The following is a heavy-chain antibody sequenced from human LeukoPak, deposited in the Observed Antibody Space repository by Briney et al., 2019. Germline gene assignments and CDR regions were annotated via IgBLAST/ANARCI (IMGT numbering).Heavy chain of an antibody. V-gene: IGHV4-39*07. Sequence: KPSETLSLTCTVSGGSISSGSYYWSWIRQPPGKGLEWIGEINHSGSTNYNPSLKSRVTISVDTSKNQFSLKLSSVTAADTAVYYCARDILTGYYATHGGHNWFDPWGQGTLVTVSS. J-gene: IGHJ5*02. CDR3: ARDILTGYYATHGGHNWFDP. D-gene: IGHD3-9*01. CDR2: INHSGST. CDR1: GGSISSGSYY.